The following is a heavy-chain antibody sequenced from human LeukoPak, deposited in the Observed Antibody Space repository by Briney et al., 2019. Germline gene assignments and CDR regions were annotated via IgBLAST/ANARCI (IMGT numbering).Heavy chain of an antibody. CDR3: AKGGTRGTYYFDY. CDR2: IRSDASNT. Sequence: AGSLRLSCAASGVTFSDFAMHWVRQAPGKGLEWVAYIRSDASNTYYADSVKGRFTISRDISKNTLYLQMSSLTAEDTAVYYCAKGGTRGTYYFDYWGQGALVTVSS. CDR1: GVTFSDFA. D-gene: IGHD1-1*01. V-gene: IGHV3-30*02. J-gene: IGHJ4*02.